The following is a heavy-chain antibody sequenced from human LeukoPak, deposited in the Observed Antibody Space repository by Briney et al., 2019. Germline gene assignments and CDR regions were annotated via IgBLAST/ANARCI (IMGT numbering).Heavy chain of an antibody. CDR2: ISYDGSNK. J-gene: IGHJ4*02. CDR3: ARSGIYCSGGSCYLVGFDY. V-gene: IGHV3-30*03. D-gene: IGHD2-15*01. Sequence: TGRSLRLSCAASGFTFSSYGMHWVRQAPGKGLEWVAVISYDGSNKYYADSVKGRFTISRDNSKNTLYLQMNSLRAEDTAVYYCARSGIYCSGGSCYLVGFDYWGQGTLVTVSS. CDR1: GFTFSSYG.